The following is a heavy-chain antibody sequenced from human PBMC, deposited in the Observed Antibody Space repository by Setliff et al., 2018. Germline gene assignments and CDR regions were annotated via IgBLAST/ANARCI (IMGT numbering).Heavy chain of an antibody. D-gene: IGHD2-15*01. Sequence: ASVKVSCKASGYTFTSYDINWVRQATGQGLEWMGWMNPNSGNTGYAQKFQGRVTMTRNTSISTAYMELSSLRSEDTAVYYCARDLVGYCSGSSCYDWDYWGQGTLVTVSS. V-gene: IGHV1-8*02. J-gene: IGHJ4*02. CDR2: MNPNSGNT. CDR3: ARDLVGYCSGSSCYDWDY. CDR1: GYTFTSYD.